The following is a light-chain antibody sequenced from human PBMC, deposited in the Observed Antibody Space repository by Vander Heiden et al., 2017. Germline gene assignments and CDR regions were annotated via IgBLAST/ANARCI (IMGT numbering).Light chain of an antibody. V-gene: IGKV1-39*01. J-gene: IGKJ2*01. CDR3: QQSNSTPLT. CDR2: AAS. CDR1: QGISSY. Sequence: DIQMTHSPSSLSASVGDRVTITCRASQGISSYLTWYQQKPGKAPKLLIYAASSLESGVPSRFSGSASETDFTLTISILQPEDFATYYCQQSNSTPLTFGRGTKLEIK.